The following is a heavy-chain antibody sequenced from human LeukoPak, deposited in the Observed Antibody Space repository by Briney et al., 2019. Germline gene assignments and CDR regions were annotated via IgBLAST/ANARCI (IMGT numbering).Heavy chain of an antibody. Sequence: ASVTVSCTASGYTFTSYDINWVRQATGQGLEWMGWMNPNSGNTGYAQKFQGRVTITADESTSTAYMELSSLRSEDTAVYYCARALGGDPWDYGMDVWGQGTTVTVSS. CDR1: GYTFTSYD. CDR3: ARALGGDPWDYGMDV. CDR2: MNPNSGNT. V-gene: IGHV1-8*01. D-gene: IGHD2-21*02. J-gene: IGHJ6*02.